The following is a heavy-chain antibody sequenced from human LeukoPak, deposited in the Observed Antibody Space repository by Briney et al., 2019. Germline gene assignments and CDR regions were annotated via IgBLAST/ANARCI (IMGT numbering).Heavy chain of an antibody. V-gene: IGHV3-21*01. CDR1: GFSFINYN. CDR2: ISSSSTYI. CDR3: ARDFYDSSGYNRFDY. J-gene: IGHJ4*02. D-gene: IGHD3-22*01. Sequence: KSGGSLRLSCAASGFSFINYNMHWVRQAPGKGLEWVSSISSSSTYIYYADSMKGRFTISRDNAKNSLYLQMNSLRAEDTAVYYCARDFYDSSGYNRFDYWGQGTLVTVSS.